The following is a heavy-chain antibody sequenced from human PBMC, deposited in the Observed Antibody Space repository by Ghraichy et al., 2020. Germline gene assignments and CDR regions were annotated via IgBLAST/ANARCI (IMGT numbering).Heavy chain of an antibody. CDR2: IYSGGTT. J-gene: IGHJ4*02. V-gene: IGHV3-53*01. D-gene: IGHD5-24*01. CDR1: GFTVSSNY. Sequence: GGSLRLSCAASGFTVSSNYMSWVRQAPGKGLEWVSVIYSGGTTYYADSVKGRFTISRDNSKNTLYFQMNSLRAEDTAIYYCARETRDDYKYYFDYWGQGTLVTVSS. CDR3: ARETRDDYKYYFDY.